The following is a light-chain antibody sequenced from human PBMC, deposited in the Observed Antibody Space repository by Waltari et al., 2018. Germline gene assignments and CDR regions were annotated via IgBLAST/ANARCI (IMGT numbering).Light chain of an antibody. CDR3: QQYYSRRT. V-gene: IGKV4-1*01. CDR2: WAS. Sequence: DIVMTQSPEFLSASLGEKATINCKFSQSILYNSNDNNFLALYQQKPGQPPKLLIYWASTRQSGVPDRFSGSGSGTDFTLTINSLQAEDVAVYYCQQYYSRRTFGRGTRVEIK. J-gene: IGKJ1*01. CDR1: QSILYNSNDNNF.